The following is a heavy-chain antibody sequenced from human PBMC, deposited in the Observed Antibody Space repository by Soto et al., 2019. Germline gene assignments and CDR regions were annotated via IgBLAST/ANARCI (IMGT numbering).Heavy chain of an antibody. CDR2: IYYSGST. J-gene: IGHJ3*02. CDR3: ARPSKYCSSTSCDHDAFDI. Sequence: QLQLQESGPGLVKPSETLSLTCTVSGGSISSSSYYWGWIRQPPGKGLEWIGSIYYSGSTYYNPSLKSRVTISVDTSKNQFSLKLSSVTAADTAVYYCARPSKYCSSTSCDHDAFDIWGQGTMVTVSS. CDR1: GGSISSSSYY. D-gene: IGHD2-2*01. V-gene: IGHV4-39*01.